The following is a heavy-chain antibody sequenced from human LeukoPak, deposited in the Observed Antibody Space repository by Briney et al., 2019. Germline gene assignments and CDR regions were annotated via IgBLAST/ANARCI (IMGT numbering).Heavy chain of an antibody. J-gene: IGHJ6*03. CDR2: INPNSGGT. CDR3: AREDGYCSSTSCSRYYYMDV. D-gene: IGHD2-2*01. Sequence: GASVKVSCKASGYTFTGYYIHWVRQAPGQGLEWMGWINPNSGGTNYAQKFQGRVTMTRDTSISTAYMELSRLRSDDTAVYYCAREDGYCSSTSCSRYYYMDVWGKGTTVTVSS. CDR1: GYTFTGYY. V-gene: IGHV1-2*02.